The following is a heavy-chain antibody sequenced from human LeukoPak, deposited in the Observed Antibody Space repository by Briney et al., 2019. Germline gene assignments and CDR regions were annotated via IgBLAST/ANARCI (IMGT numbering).Heavy chain of an antibody. CDR2: ISSNGDNT. J-gene: IGHJ4*02. CDR3: VRGTGY. Sequence: GGSLRLSCAASGFTFSSYAMHWVRQAPGKGLEYVSAISSNGDNTYYADSAKGRFTISRDNSKNTLYLQMSSLRADDTAVYYCVRGTGYWGQGTLVTVSS. CDR1: GFTFSSYA. V-gene: IGHV3-64D*06.